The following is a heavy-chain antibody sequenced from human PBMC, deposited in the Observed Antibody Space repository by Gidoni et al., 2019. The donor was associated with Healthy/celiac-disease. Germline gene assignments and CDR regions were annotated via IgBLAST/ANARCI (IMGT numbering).Heavy chain of an antibody. CDR2: SSGSGGST. Sequence: EVQLLESGGGLVQPGGSLRLSCAASGFTFSSYAMRWVRQAPGKGLEGVADSSGSGGSTYYADSVKGRFTISRDNSKNTLYLQRNSLRAEDTAVYYCAKDPGIAAAGYNWFDPWGQGTLVTVSS. D-gene: IGHD6-13*01. J-gene: IGHJ5*02. V-gene: IGHV3-23*01. CDR3: AKDPGIAAAGYNWFDP. CDR1: GFTFSSYA.